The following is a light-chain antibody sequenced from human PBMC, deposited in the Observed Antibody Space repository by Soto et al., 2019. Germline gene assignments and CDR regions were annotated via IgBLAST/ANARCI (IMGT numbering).Light chain of an antibody. CDR2: EVS. J-gene: IGLJ1*01. Sequence: QSALTQPASVSGSPGQSITISCTGTSSDVGGYNYVSWYQQHPGKAPTLMIYEVSTRPSGVSNRFSGSKSGNTASLTISGLQAEDEADDYCSSYTSSSTLVFGTGTKVTVL. CDR3: SSYTSSSTLV. V-gene: IGLV2-14*01. CDR1: SSDVGGYNY.